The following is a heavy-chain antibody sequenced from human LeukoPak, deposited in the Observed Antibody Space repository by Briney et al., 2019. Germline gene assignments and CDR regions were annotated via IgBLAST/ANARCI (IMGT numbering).Heavy chain of an antibody. D-gene: IGHD1-26*01. CDR1: GFTFNNYA. J-gene: IGHJ4*02. CDR2: ITASGGST. V-gene: IGHV3-23*01. CDR3: AKGRYSGSTYYFDY. Sequence: PGGSLRLSCASSGFTFNNYAMTWVRQAPGKGLEWVSSITASGGSTYCADSVKGRFTLSRDNPKNSLYLQMNSLRAEDTAVYYCAKGRYSGSTYYFDYWGQGTLVLVSS.